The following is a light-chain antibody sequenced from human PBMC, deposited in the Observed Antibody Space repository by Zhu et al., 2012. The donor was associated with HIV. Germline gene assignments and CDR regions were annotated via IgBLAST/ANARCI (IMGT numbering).Light chain of an antibody. V-gene: IGKV3-15*01. CDR1: QSFGTT. J-gene: IGKJ2*01. CDR3: QQYNTWPYT. Sequence: EIVMTQSPAILSVFPGERATLSCWASQSFGTTLAWYQHKPGQPPRLLIYEVSTRATGIPARFSGSGSGTEFTLTITSVQSEDFATYYCQQYNTWPYTFGQGTKLEIK. CDR2: EVS.